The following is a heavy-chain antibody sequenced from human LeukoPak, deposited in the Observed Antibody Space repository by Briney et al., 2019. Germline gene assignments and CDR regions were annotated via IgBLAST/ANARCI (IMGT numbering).Heavy chain of an antibody. CDR2: MNPNSGNT. V-gene: IGHV1-8*01. Sequence: ASVKVSCKASGYTCTSYDINWGRQAAGQGGEGMGWMNPNSGNTGYAQKFQGRGTMTRNTSIRTAYMEVRSLRSEDKAVYYCARDQSDYYDILTGLQDAFDIWGQGTMVTVSS. D-gene: IGHD3-9*01. CDR1: GYTCTSYD. CDR3: ARDQSDYYDILTGLQDAFDI. J-gene: IGHJ3*02.